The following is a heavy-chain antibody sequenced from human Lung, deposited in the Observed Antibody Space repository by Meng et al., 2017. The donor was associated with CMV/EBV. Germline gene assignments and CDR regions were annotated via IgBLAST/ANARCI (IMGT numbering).Heavy chain of an antibody. D-gene: IGHD1-14*01. Sequence: SETLSLXXAVHGESSSGYSWSWIRQPPGKGLEWIGEISHIGITNYNPSLKSRVTISLDTSKNQFSLKLNSVAAADTAVFCCARSLPPARGHRLDYWGQGTXVTVSS. V-gene: IGHV4-34*01. CDR1: GESSSGYS. CDR3: ARSLPPARGHRLDY. CDR2: ISHIGIT. J-gene: IGHJ4*02.